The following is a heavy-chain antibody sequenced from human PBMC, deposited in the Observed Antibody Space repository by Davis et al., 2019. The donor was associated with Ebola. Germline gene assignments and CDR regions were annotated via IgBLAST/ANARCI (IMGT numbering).Heavy chain of an antibody. D-gene: IGHD5-12*01. CDR2: IYYSGIT. CDR3: ARGRWLRFYYFDY. J-gene: IGHJ4*02. Sequence: MPSETLSLTCTVSGGSINNYYWSWIRQSPGKGLEWIGYIYYSGITNYNPSLKSRVIMSVDTSKNQFSLKVNSVTAADTAVYYCARGRWLRFYYFDYWGQGTQVTVSS. CDR1: GGSINNYY. V-gene: IGHV4-59*01.